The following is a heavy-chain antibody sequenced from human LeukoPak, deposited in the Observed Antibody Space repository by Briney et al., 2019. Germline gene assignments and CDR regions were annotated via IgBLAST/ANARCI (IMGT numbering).Heavy chain of an antibody. CDR3: AKDLRYDVDY. CDR1: GLPFRAFA. D-gene: IGHD1-1*01. Sequence: GGPLDLSCAAPGLPFRAFAMSGVRKAQGRGLEWVSAISGSGGSTYYADSVKGRFTISRDNSKNTLYLQMNSLRAEDTAVYYCAKDLRYDVDYWGQGTLVTVSS. J-gene: IGHJ4*02. V-gene: IGHV3-23*01. CDR2: ISGSGGST.